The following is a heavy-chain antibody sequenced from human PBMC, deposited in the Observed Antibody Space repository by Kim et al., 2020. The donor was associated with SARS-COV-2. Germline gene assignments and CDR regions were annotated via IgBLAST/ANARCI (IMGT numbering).Heavy chain of an antibody. CDR1: GYIFTSYA. V-gene: IGHV7-4-1*02. J-gene: IGHJ3*02. CDR3: ARSRGTSTIFGVVIIPGAFDI. Sequence: ASVKVSCKASGYIFTSYAMNWVRQAPGQGLEWMGWINTNTGNPTYAQGFTGRFVFSLDTSVSTAYLQISSLKAEDTAVYYCARSRGTSTIFGVVIIPGAFDIWGQGTMVTVSS. D-gene: IGHD3-3*01. CDR2: INTNTGNP.